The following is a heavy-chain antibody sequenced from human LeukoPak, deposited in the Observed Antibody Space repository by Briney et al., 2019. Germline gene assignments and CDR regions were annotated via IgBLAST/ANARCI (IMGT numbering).Heavy chain of an antibody. Sequence: SETLSLTCTVSGGSISSYYWSWIRQPPGKGLEWIGYIYYSGSTNYNPSLKSRVTISVDTSKNQFSLKLSSVTAADTAVYYCVRGPDFWSLMDVWGQGTTVTVSS. V-gene: IGHV4-59*01. CDR3: VRGPDFWSLMDV. J-gene: IGHJ6*02. CDR2: IYYSGST. D-gene: IGHD3-3*01. CDR1: GGSISSYY.